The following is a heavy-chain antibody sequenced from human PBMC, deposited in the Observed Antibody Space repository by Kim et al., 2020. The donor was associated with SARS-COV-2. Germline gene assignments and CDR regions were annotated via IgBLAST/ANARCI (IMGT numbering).Heavy chain of an antibody. CDR3: ARDQYYYDSSGYGVGLFDY. CDR2: INPNSGGT. J-gene: IGHJ4*02. CDR1: GYTFTGYY. Sequence: ASVKVSCKASGYTFTGYYMHWVRQAPGQGLEWMGRINPNSGGTNYAQKFQGRVTMTRDTSISTAYMELSRLRSDDTAVYYCARDQYYYDSSGYGVGLFDYWGQGTLVTVSS. V-gene: IGHV1-2*06. D-gene: IGHD3-22*01.